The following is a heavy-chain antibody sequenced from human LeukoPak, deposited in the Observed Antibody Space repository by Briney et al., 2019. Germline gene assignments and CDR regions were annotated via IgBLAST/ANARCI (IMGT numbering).Heavy chain of an antibody. CDR1: GGSFSGYY. J-gene: IGHJ6*03. CDR2: INHSGST. D-gene: IGHD3-3*01. CDR3: ARGGTIWSGYAYYYYYMDV. V-gene: IGHV4-34*01. Sequence: SETLSLTCAVHGGSFSGYYRSWIRQPPGKGLEWIGEINHSGSTNYNPSLKSRVTISVDTSKNQFSLKLSSVTAADTAVYYCARGGTIWSGYAYYYYYMDVWGKGTTVTVSS.